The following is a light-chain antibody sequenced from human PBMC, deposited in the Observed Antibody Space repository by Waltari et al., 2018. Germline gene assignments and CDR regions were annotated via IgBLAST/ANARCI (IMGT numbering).Light chain of an antibody. CDR1: SSDVGGYDY. CDR3: SSYTSSNNCV. CDR2: EVN. Sequence: QSALTQPPSASGSPGQSVTISCTGTSSDVGGYDYVSWYQQHPGKAPKLIIYEVNKRPSGVPVRFSGSKSGNTASLTFSGLQAEDEADYYCSSYTSSNNCVFGTGTKVTVL. J-gene: IGLJ1*01. V-gene: IGLV2-8*01.